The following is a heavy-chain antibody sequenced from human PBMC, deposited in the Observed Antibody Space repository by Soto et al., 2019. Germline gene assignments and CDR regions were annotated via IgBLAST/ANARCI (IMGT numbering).Heavy chain of an antibody. J-gene: IGHJ4*02. CDR3: ARWRRPPRVRGQLDY. D-gene: IGHD3-10*01. CDR2: INPSDATT. V-gene: IGHV1-46*01. CDR1: GYTFINYY. Sequence: GASVKVSCKASGYTFINYYRQWVRQAPGQGLEWMGIINPSDATTFYAQKFQGRVTMTRDTSTSTVSMELSSLRSEDTAVYYCARWRRPPRVRGQLDYWGQGTLVTVSS.